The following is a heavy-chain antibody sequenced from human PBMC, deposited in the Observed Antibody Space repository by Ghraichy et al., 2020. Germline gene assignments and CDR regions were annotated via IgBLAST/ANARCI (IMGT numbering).Heavy chain of an antibody. CDR3: ATQLPTIFEVI. J-gene: IGHJ4*02. D-gene: IGHD3-3*01. CDR2: INHSGGT. V-gene: IGHV4-34*01. CDR1: GGPFSGYN. Sequence: SETLSLTCAVYGGPFSGYNWNWIRQLPGKGLEWIGEINHSGGTNYNPSLKSRVTISADTSKNQFSLKLTSVTAADTATDYCATQLPTIFEVIWGQGTLVTVSS.